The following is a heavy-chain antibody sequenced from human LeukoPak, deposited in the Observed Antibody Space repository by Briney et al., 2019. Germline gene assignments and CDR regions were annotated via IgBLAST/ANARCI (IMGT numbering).Heavy chain of an antibody. Sequence: GGSLRLSYAASGFTFSSYSMNWVRQAPGKGLDWVSYISSSSSTIYYADSVKGRFTISRDNAKNSLYLQMNSLRAEDTAVYYCARGLRYFDWFPNFDYWGQGTLVTVSS. J-gene: IGHJ4*02. CDR1: GFTFSSYS. V-gene: IGHV3-48*01. CDR3: ARGLRYFDWFPNFDY. D-gene: IGHD3-9*01. CDR2: ISSSSSTI.